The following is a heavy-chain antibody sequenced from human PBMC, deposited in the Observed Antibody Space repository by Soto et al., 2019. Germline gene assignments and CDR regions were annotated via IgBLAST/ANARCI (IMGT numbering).Heavy chain of an antibody. D-gene: IGHD3-3*01. CDR2: INTGNGNT. Sequence: QVQLVQSGAEVKKPGASVKVSCKASGYNFTTYAMIWVRQAPGQRLEWMGWINTGNGNTKYSPKFQGRVTITRDTSASTAYMELSSLKSEDTAVYYCSRGERLYYDYYGMDVWGQGSTVTVSS. CDR1: GYNFTTYA. V-gene: IGHV1-3*04. J-gene: IGHJ6*02. CDR3: SRGERLYYDYYGMDV.